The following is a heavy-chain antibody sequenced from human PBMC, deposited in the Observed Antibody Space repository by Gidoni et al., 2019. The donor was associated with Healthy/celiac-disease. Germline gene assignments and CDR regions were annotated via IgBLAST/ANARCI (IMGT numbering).Heavy chain of an antibody. J-gene: IGHJ4*02. D-gene: IGHD6-19*01. Sequence: EVQLVESGGGLVQPGGSLRLSCSASGFTFSSYAMHWVRQAPGKGLEYVSAISSNGGSTYYADAVKGRCTISRDNSKNTLYLQMSSLRAEDTAVYYCVKGRMAVAGTGDWGQGTLVTVSS. V-gene: IGHV3-64D*09. CDR2: ISSNGGST. CDR1: GFTFSSYA. CDR3: VKGRMAVAGTGD.